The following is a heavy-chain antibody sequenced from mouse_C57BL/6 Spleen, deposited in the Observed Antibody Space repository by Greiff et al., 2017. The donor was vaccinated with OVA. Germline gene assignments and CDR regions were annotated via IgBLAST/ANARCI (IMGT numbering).Heavy chain of an antibody. CDR3: TRDRTPYWYFDV. Sequence: EVHLVESGEGLVKPGGSLKLSCAASGFTFSSYAMSWVRQTPEKRLEWVAYISSGGDYIYYADTVKGRFTISRDNARNTLYLQMSSLKSEDTAMYYCTRDRTPYWYFDVWGTGTTVTVSS. V-gene: IGHV5-9-1*02. D-gene: IGHD2-14*01. CDR2: ISSGGDYI. CDR1: GFTFSSYA. J-gene: IGHJ1*03.